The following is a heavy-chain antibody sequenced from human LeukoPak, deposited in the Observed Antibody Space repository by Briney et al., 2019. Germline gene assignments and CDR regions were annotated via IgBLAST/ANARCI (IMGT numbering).Heavy chain of an antibody. D-gene: IGHD3-22*01. Sequence: ASVKVSCKASGYSFTSYGISWVRQAPGQGLEWMGWVNGYNGKTNYVQNLQDRVTMTTDTSTSTAYMGLRSLRSDDTAVYYCAREYRDYYDSSGNYLDYWGQGTLVTVSS. CDR2: VNGYNGKT. CDR3: AREYRDYYDSSGNYLDY. J-gene: IGHJ4*02. V-gene: IGHV1-18*01. CDR1: GYSFTSYG.